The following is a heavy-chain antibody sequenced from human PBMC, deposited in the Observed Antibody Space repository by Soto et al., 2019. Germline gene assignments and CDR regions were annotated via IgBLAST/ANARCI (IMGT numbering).Heavy chain of an antibody. CDR1: GFTFSIFS. CDR2: ISFDGSNQ. V-gene: IGHV3-30*18. Sequence: QVQLVESGGGVVQPGRSLRLSCAASGFTFSIFSMHWVRQAPGKGLECVAFISFDGSNQYYVDSVRGRFIISRDNSKNTLSLQMNNLKAEDTAVYYCAKDTSKYSNNWPAYYGLDVWGQGTTVTVS. CDR3: AKDTSKYSNNWPAYYGLDV. J-gene: IGHJ6*02. D-gene: IGHD6-13*01.